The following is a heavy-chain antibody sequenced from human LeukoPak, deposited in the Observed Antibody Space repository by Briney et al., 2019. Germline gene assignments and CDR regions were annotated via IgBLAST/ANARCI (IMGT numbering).Heavy chain of an antibody. Sequence: QPGGSLRLSCAASGFTFSNNWMHWVRQAPGKGLVWVSAILGSGDSTYYADSVKGRFTISRDNSKNTVYLQMSSLRVEDTAVYFCAHPGVLIPLWGQGTLVTVSS. D-gene: IGHD7-27*01. CDR3: AHPGVLIPL. CDR1: GFTFSNNW. J-gene: IGHJ4*02. CDR2: ILGSGDST. V-gene: IGHV3-23*01.